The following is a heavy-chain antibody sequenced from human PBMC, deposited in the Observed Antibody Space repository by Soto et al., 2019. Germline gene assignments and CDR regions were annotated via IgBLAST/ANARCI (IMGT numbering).Heavy chain of an antibody. CDR1: GGTFSSYT. J-gene: IGHJ3*02. D-gene: IGHD2-21*01. Sequence: SVKVSCKASGGTFSSYTISWVRQAPGQGLEWMGRIIPILGIANYAQKFQGRVTITADKSTSTAYMELSSLRSEDTAVYYCASGGAYCGGDCYSWDAFAIWGQGTMVTVSS. CDR2: IIPILGIA. V-gene: IGHV1-69*02. CDR3: ASGGAYCGGDCYSWDAFAI.